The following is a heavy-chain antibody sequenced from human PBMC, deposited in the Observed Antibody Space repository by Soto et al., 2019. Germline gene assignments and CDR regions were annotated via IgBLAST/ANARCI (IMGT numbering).Heavy chain of an antibody. CDR3: ALGSGSPEVFDI. V-gene: IGHV1-69*02. Sequence: QVQLVQSGVEVKKPGSSVKVSCKTSGGSFRTYTLFCVRQAPGQGLEWMGRIIPMFDVANYAQKFQGRVTFNADKSTGTVYMEMISLTSDDTAIYFCALGSGSPEVFDIWGQGTLVTVSS. J-gene: IGHJ3*02. D-gene: IGHD6-25*01. CDR1: GGSFRTYT. CDR2: IIPMFDVA.